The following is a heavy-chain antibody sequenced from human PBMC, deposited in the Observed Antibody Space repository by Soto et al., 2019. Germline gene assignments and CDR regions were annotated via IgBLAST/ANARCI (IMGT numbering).Heavy chain of an antibody. CDR3: ARFPGYSYGYTDY. V-gene: IGHV3-21*01. J-gene: IGHJ4*02. D-gene: IGHD5-18*01. CDR2: ISSSSSYI. CDR1: GFTFSSYS. Sequence: GGSLRLSCAASGFTFSSYSMNWVRQAPGKGLEWVSSISSSSSYIYYADSVKGRFTISRDNAKNSLYLQMNSLRAEDTAVYYCARFPGYSYGYTDYWGQGTLVTVSS.